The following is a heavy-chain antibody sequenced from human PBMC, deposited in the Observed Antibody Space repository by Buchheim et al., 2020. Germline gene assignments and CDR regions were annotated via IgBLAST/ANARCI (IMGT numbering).Heavy chain of an antibody. D-gene: IGHD3-3*01. CDR3: VKAPLGDFWSDTY. V-gene: IGHV3-30*19. Sequence: QVQLVESGGGVVQPGRSLRLSCAASGFTFSSYGMHWVRQAPGKGLEWVAVISKDGSSTYYADSVKGRFIISRDNSKRTLSLQMNSLRPEDTAVYYCVKAPLGDFWSDTYWGQGTL. CDR2: ISKDGSST. CDR1: GFTFSSYG. J-gene: IGHJ4*02.